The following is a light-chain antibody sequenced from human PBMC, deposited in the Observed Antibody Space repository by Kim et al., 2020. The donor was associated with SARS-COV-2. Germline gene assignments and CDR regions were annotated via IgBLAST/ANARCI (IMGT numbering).Light chain of an antibody. CDR1: QNIATY. Sequence: SASVGDRINITCRTNQNIATYLHWYQQKPGKAPNLLIYASSSLESGVPSRFSGSGSVTDFTLTIASLQPEDFATYYCQQSYTTPYTFGQGTKLEIK. CDR3: QQSYTTPYT. V-gene: IGKV1-39*01. CDR2: ASS. J-gene: IGKJ2*01.